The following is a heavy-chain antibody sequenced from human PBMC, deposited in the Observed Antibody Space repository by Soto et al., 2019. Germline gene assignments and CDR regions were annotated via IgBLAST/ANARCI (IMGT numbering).Heavy chain of an antibody. CDR2: IYYSGST. CDR3: ARVICTSITCYFPGWFDP. V-gene: IGHV4-31*03. D-gene: IGHD2-2*01. Sequence: QVQLQESGPGLVKPSQTLSLTCTVSGDSISSGNYFWTWIRQHPEKGLEWIGSIYYSGSTYYNPSLMNRITISVDTSKNRFSLKLTSVTAADTAVYYCARVICTSITCYFPGWFDPWGRGTLVTVSS. CDR1: GDSISSGNYF. J-gene: IGHJ5*02.